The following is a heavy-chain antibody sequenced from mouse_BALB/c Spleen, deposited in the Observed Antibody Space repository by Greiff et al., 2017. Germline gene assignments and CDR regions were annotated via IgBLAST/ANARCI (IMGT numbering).Heavy chain of an antibody. Sequence: EVQLQESGAELVKPGASVKLSCTASGFNIKDTYMHWVKQRPEQGLEWIGRIDPANGNTKYDPKFQGKATITADTSSNTAYLQLSSLTSEDTAVYYCARALSNWDYAMDYWGQGTSVTVSS. CDR3: ARALSNWDYAMDY. CDR2: IDPANGNT. D-gene: IGHD4-1*01. CDR1: GFNIKDTY. J-gene: IGHJ4*01. V-gene: IGHV14-3*02.